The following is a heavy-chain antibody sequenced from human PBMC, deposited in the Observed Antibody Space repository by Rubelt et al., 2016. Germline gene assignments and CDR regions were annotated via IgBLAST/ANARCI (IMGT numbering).Heavy chain of an antibody. D-gene: IGHD3-3*01. CDR2: INAGNGNT. V-gene: IGHV1-3*01. CDR1: GYTFTSYA. J-gene: IGHJ3*02. CDR3: ARDRVAVLRFLEWSSDAFDI. Sequence: QVQLVQSGAEVKKPGASVKVSCKASGYTFTSYAMHWVRQAPGQRLEWMGWINAGNGNTKYSQKFQGRVTITRDTSASTAYMELSSLRSEDTAVDYCARDRVAVLRFLEWSSDAFDIWGQGTMVTVSS.